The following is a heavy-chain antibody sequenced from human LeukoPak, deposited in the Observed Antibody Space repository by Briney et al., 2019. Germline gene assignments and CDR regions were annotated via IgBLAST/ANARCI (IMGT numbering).Heavy chain of an antibody. D-gene: IGHD1-26*01. CDR1: GGSIRSSYYY. CDR2: MNIDGSEK. CDR3: ARDPVEWELLLDY. J-gene: IGHJ4*02. V-gene: IGHV3-7*01. Sequence: ETLSLTCTVSGGSIRSSYYYWGWIRQPPGKRPEWVANMNIDGSEKYYADSVKGRFSISRDNARNSVYLQMASLRVEDTAVYYCARDPVEWELLLDYWGQGTLVTVSS.